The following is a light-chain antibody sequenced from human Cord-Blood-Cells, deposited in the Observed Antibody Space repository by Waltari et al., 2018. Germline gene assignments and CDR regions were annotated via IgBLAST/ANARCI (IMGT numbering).Light chain of an antibody. J-gene: IGLJ3*02. Sequence: QSVLTQPPSVSGAPGPRVPISCTGSSSNIGAGYDVHWYQQLPGTAPKLLIYGNSNRPSGVPDRFSGSKSGTSASLAITGLQAEDEADYYCQSYDSSLSDWVFGGGTKLTVL. CDR3: QSYDSSLSDWV. V-gene: IGLV1-40*01. CDR2: GNS. CDR1: SSNIGAGYD.